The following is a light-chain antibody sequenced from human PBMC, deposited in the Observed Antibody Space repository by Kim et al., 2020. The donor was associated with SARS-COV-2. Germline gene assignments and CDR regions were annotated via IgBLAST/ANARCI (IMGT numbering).Light chain of an antibody. V-gene: IGLV2-14*03. J-gene: IGLJ3*02. CDR3: SSYTTSSSLM. CDR1: SNDIGYYNY. CDR2: DVT. Sequence: QSALTQPASVSGSPGQSITISCTGTSNDIGYYNYVSWYQQHPGKAPELIIYDVTKRPSGVSNRFSGSKSGNTASLTISGLQDEDEADYYCSSYTTSSSLMFGGGTQLTVL.